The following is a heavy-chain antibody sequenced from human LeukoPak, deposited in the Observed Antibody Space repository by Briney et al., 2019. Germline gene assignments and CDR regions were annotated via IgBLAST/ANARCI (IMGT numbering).Heavy chain of an antibody. CDR3: ARDLAVAEPYYYYGMDV. J-gene: IGHJ6*02. CDR1: GFTFSSYA. Sequence: PGGSLRLSCAASGFTFSSYAMHWVRQAPGKGLEWVAVISYDGSNKYYADSVKGRFTISRDNSKNTLYLQMNSLRAEDTAVYYCARDLAVAEPYYYYGMDVWGQGTTVTVSS. D-gene: IGHD6-19*01. CDR2: ISYDGSNK. V-gene: IGHV3-30-3*01.